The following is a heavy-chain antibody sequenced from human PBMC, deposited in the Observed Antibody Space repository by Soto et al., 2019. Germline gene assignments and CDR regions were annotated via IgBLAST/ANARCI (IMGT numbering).Heavy chain of an antibody. Sequence: EVQLVESGGGLVQPGGSLRLSCAASGFTFSSYWMSWVRQAPGKGLEWVANIKQDGSEKYYVDSVKGRFTISRDNAKNSLYLQMNSLRAEDTAVYYCARDVFSGGSFDYYYYGMDVWGQGTTVTVSS. CDR1: GFTFSSYW. V-gene: IGHV3-7*03. CDR3: ARDVFSGGSFDYYYYGMDV. CDR2: IKQDGSEK. D-gene: IGHD2-15*01. J-gene: IGHJ6*02.